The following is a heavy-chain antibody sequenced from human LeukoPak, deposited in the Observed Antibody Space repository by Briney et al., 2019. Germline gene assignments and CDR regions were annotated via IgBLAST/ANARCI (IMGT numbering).Heavy chain of an antibody. D-gene: IGHD3-22*01. CDR1: GYTFTSYY. V-gene: IGHV1-69*13. J-gene: IGHJ5*02. CDR2: IIPIFGTA. CDR3: ARDLEYYYDSSGYYYDRNWFDP. Sequence: ASVKVSCKASGYTFTSYYMHWVRQAPGQGLEWMGGIIPIFGTANYAQKFQGRVTITADESTSTAYMELSSLRSEDTAVYYCARDLEYYYDSSGYYYDRNWFDPWGQGTLVTVSS.